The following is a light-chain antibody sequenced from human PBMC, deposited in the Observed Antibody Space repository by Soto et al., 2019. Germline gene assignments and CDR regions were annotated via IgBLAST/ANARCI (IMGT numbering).Light chain of an antibody. CDR2: AAS. Sequence: DIQMTHSPSSLSASVLYMVTITFRASQGIINYLALYQQKPGKVPKLLIYAASTVQSGVPSRFSGSGSGTDFTLTISSLQPEDVATYYCQKYNSAPRKFGQGTKVDIK. V-gene: IGKV1-27*01. CDR1: QGIINY. J-gene: IGKJ1*01. CDR3: QKYNSAPRK.